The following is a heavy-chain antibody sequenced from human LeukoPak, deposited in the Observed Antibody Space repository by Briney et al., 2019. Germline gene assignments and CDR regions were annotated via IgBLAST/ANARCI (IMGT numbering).Heavy chain of an antibody. Sequence: SETLSLTCTVSGYSISSGYYWGWIRQPPGKGLEWIGSIYHSGSTYYNPSLKSRVTISVDTSKNQFSLKLSSVTAADTAVYYCARVVTGLERRGFDYWGQGTLVTVSS. CDR2: IYHSGST. V-gene: IGHV4-38-2*02. J-gene: IGHJ4*02. D-gene: IGHD1-1*01. CDR1: GYSISSGYY. CDR3: ARVVTGLERRGFDY.